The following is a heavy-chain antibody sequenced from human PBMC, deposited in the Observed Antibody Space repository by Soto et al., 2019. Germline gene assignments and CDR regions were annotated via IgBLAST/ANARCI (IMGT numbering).Heavy chain of an antibody. D-gene: IGHD3-9*01. V-gene: IGHV2-5*02. CDR1: GFSLSTSGVG. J-gene: IGHJ4*02. CDR2: IYWDDDK. CDR3: ARDLTGYLCDY. Sequence: QITLKESGPTLVKPTQTLTLTCTFSGFSLSTSGVGVGWIRQPPGKALEWLALIYWDDDKRYSPSLKSRLTITKDTSKNQVVLTMTNMDPVDTATFYCARDLTGYLCDYWGQVTLVTVSS.